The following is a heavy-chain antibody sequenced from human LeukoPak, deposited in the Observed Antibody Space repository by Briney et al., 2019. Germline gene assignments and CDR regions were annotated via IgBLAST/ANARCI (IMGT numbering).Heavy chain of an antibody. V-gene: IGHV1-18*01. CDR1: GYTFTSYG. D-gene: IGHD3-9*01. CDR3: ARDGNDILSDY. Sequence: VASVTVSCTASGYTFTSYGVSWVRQAPGQGLEWMGWISAYNGNTNYAQKLQGRVTMTTDTSTSTAYMELRSLRSDDTAVYYCARDGNDILSDYWGQGTLVTVSS. CDR2: ISAYNGNT. J-gene: IGHJ4*02.